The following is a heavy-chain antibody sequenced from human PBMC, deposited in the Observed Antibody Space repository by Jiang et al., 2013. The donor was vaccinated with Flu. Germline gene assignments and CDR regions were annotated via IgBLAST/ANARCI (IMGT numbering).Heavy chain of an antibody. CDR2: IKQDGSEK. Sequence: QLLESGGGLVQPGGSLRLSCAASGFTFSSYWMSWVRQAPGKGLEWVANIKQDGSEKYYVDSVKGRFTISRDNAKNSLYLQMNSLRAEDTAVYYCARDAGIAVAGTYYWGQGTLVTVSS. CDR1: GFTFSSYW. V-gene: IGHV3-7*01. J-gene: IGHJ4*02. CDR3: ARDAGIAVAGTYY. D-gene: IGHD6-19*01.